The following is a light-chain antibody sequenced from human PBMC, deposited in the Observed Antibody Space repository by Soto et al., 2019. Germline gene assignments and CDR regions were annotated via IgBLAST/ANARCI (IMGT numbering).Light chain of an antibody. Sequence: EIVLTQSPATLSLSPGERATLSCRASQSVSSYLAWYQQKPGQAPRLLIYDASNRATGIPARFSGSGSGTDFTLTISSLEPEDFAVYYCQQRSNLGRLTFGGGTKVEIK. CDR1: QSVSSY. CDR3: QQRSNLGRLT. J-gene: IGKJ4*01. CDR2: DAS. V-gene: IGKV3-11*01.